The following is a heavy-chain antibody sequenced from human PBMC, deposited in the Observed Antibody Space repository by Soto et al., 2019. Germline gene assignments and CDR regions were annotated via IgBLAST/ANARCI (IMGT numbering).Heavy chain of an antibody. CDR2: INPNSGGT. V-gene: IGHV1-2*04. J-gene: IGHJ6*02. CDR1: GYTFTGYY. CDR3: ARDSRPVLRFLEWLPYGMDV. D-gene: IGHD3-3*01. Sequence: ASVKVSCKASGYTFTGYYMHWVRQAPGQGLEWMGWINPNSGGTNYAQKFQGWVTMTRDTSISTAYMELSRLRSDDTAVYYCARDSRPVLRFLEWLPYGMDVWGQGTTVTVSS.